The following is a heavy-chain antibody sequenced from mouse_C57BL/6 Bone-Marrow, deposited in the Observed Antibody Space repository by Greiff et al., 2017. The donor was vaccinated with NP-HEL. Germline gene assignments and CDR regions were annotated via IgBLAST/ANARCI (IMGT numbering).Heavy chain of an antibody. CDR2: FYPGSGSI. J-gene: IGHJ2*01. CDR3: ARHEEDYYGISPSFDY. D-gene: IGHD1-1*01. V-gene: IGHV1-62-2*01. Sequence: VQLQQSGAELVKPGASVKLSCKASGYTFTEYTIHWVKQRSGQGLEWIGWFYPGSGSIKYNEKFKDKATLTADKSSSTVYMELSRLTSEDTAVYFCARHEEDYYGISPSFDYWGQGTTLTVSS. CDR1: GYTFTEYT.